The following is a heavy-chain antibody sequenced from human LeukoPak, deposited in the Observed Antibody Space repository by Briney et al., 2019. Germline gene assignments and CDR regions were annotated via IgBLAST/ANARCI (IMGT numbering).Heavy chain of an antibody. D-gene: IGHD1-1*01. CDR1: GGSVNSGTYY. CDR3: ARVGDWNDLVY. V-gene: IGHV4-61*01. CDR2: IPYSGTTT. J-gene: IGHJ4*02. Sequence: SQTLSLTCTVSGGSVNSGTYYWSWIRQTPGKGLEWIGYIPYSGTTTNYNPSLKSRVTISVDTSKNQFSLKLSSVTAADTAVYYCARVGDWNDLVYWGQGTLVTVSS.